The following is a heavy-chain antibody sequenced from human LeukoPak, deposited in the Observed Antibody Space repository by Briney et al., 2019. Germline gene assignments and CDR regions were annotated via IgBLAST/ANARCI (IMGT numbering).Heavy chain of an antibody. CDR1: GYTFTSYG. D-gene: IGHD4-17*01. CDR2: ISAYNGNT. CDR3: ARAPGGFHGDYSPIAY. J-gene: IGHJ4*02. V-gene: IGHV1-18*01. Sequence: ASVKVSCKASGYTFTSYGISWVRQAPGQGLEWMGWISAYNGNTNYAQKLQGRVTMTTDTSTSTAYMELSSLRSEDTAVYYCARAPGGFHGDYSPIAYWGQGTLVIVSS.